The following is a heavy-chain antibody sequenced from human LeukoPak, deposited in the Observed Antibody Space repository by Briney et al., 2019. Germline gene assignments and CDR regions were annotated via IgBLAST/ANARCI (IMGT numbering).Heavy chain of an antibody. D-gene: IGHD3-10*01. J-gene: IGHJ4*02. Sequence: GGSLRLSCAASGFTFSSYSMSWVRQAPGKGLEWVSFISSSSSTIYYADSVKGRFTISRDNAKNSLYLQVNTLRAEDTAVYYCARASYYYGSGSYYFDYWGQGTLVTVSS. V-gene: IGHV3-48*01. CDR1: GFTFSSYS. CDR2: ISSSSSTI. CDR3: ARASYYYGSGSYYFDY.